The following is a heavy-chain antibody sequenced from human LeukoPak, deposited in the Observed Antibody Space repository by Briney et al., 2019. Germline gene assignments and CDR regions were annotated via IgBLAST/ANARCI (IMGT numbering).Heavy chain of an antibody. Sequence: SVKVSCKASGYTFTSYAMHWVRQAPGQRLEWMGWINAGNGNTKYSQKFQDRVTITRDTSASTAYMELSSLRSEDTAVYYCARDYYDSSGINWFDPWGQGTLVTVSS. V-gene: IGHV1-3*01. CDR2: INAGNGNT. D-gene: IGHD3-22*01. CDR1: GYTFTSYA. J-gene: IGHJ5*02. CDR3: ARDYYDSSGINWFDP.